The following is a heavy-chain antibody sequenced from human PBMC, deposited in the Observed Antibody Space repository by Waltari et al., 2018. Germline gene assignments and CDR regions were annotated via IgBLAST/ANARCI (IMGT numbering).Heavy chain of an antibody. V-gene: IGHV3-9*01. CDR2: ISWNSGSR. J-gene: IGHJ4*02. CDR1: GFTFDDYA. D-gene: IGHD3-10*01. Sequence: EVQLVESGGGLVQPGRSLRLSCAHSGFTFDDYAMPWVRQAPGKGLEWVSGISWNSGSRGYADSVKGRFTISRDNAKNSLYLQMNSLRAEDTALYYCTKGHYYGSGSYYIGPLDYWGQGTLVTVSS. CDR3: TKGHYYGSGSYYIGPLDY.